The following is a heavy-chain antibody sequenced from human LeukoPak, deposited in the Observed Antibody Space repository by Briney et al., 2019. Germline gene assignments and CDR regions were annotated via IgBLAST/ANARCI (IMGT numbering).Heavy chain of an antibody. CDR2: IKQDGSEK. CDR1: GFTFSSYW. V-gene: IGHV3-7*01. CDR3: AGGTSLRYFDWLPSPTYYFDY. D-gene: IGHD3-9*01. Sequence: GGSLRLSCAASGFTFSSYWMSWVRQAPGKGLEWVANIKQDGSEKYYVDSVKGRFTISRDNAKNSLYLQMNSLRAEDTAVYYCAGGTSLRYFDWLPSPTYYFDYWGQGTLVTVSS. J-gene: IGHJ4*02.